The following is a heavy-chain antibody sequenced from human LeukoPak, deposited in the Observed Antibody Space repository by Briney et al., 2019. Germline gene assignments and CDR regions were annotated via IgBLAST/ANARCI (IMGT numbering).Heavy chain of an antibody. J-gene: IGHJ4*02. CDR3: AKHVVVVFRPLDY. V-gene: IGHV3-30-3*02. CDR2: ISYDGSNK. D-gene: IGHD2-15*01. CDR1: GFTFSSYA. Sequence: PGGSLRLSCAASGFTFSSYAMHWVRQAPGKGLEWVAVISYDGSNKYYADSVKGRFTISRDNSKNTLYLQMNSLRAEDTAVYYCAKHVVVVFRPLDYWGQGTLVTVSS.